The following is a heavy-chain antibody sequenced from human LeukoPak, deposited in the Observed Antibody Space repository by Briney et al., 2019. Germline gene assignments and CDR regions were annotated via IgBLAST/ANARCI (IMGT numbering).Heavy chain of an antibody. CDR1: ELSVSSDY. V-gene: IGHV3-53*01. D-gene: IGHD2-21*01. CDR2: LYSSGRT. CDR3: AREIGRGVISPYFDH. Sequence: GSLRLSCAASELSVSSDYMSWIRQAPGKGLEWVAILYSSGRTEYADSVKGRFAVSRDNSKNTLYLQMNSLRVEDTAVYYCAREIGRGVISPYFDHWGQGDLVTVSS. J-gene: IGHJ4*02.